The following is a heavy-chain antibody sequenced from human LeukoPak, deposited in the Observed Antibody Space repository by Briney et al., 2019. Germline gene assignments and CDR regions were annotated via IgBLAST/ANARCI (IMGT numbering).Heavy chain of an antibody. D-gene: IGHD5-18*01. CDR2: IWYDGSNK. J-gene: IGHJ3*02. V-gene: IGHV3-33*01. Sequence: GRSLRLSCAASGFTFSSYGMHWVRQAPGKGLEWVAVIWYDGSNKYYADSVKGRFTISRDNSKNTLYLQMNSLRAEDTAVYYCARGQAIQLWTEGAFDIWGQGTMVTVSS. CDR3: ARGQAIQLWTEGAFDI. CDR1: GFTFSSYG.